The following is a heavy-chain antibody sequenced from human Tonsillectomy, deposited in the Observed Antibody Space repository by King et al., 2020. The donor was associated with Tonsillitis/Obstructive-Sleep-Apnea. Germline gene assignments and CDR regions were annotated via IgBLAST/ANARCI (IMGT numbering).Heavy chain of an antibody. CDR3: ASGRGGAVTTFLGYYYYYMDV. CDR1: GGTFSSYA. J-gene: IGHJ6*03. V-gene: IGHV1-69*01. D-gene: IGHD4-11*01. CDR2: IIPIFGTA. Sequence: QQQLVQSGAEVKKPGSSVKVSCKASGGTFSSYAINWVRQAPGQGLEWMGGIIPIFGTATYAQKLQGRVTITADESTSTAYMELSSLRSEDTAVYYCASGRGGAVTTFLGYYYYYMDVWGKGTTVTVSS.